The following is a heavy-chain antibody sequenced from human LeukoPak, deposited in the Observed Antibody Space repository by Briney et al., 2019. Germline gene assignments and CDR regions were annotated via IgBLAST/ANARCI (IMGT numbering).Heavy chain of an antibody. J-gene: IGHJ5*02. D-gene: IGHD4-23*01. CDR3: ARVDYGGRNWFDP. CDR1: GGSISSGGYY. Sequence: SETLSLTCTVSGGSISSGGYYWSWIRQHPGNGLEWIGYIYYSGSTYYNPSLNSRVTISVETSKNQFSLKLSSVTAADTAVYSCARVDYGGRNWFDPWGQGTLVTVSS. CDR2: IYYSGST. V-gene: IGHV4-31*03.